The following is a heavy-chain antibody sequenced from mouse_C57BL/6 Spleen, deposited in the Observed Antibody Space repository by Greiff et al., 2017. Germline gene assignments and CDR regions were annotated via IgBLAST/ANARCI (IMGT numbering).Heavy chain of an antibody. Sequence: EVQRVESGGGLVKPGGSLKFSCAASGFTFSDYGMHWVRQAPEKGLEWVAYISSGSSTIYYADTVKGRFTISRDNAKNTQFLQMTSLRSEDTAMYYCASRAESNRTGFAYWGQGTLVTVSA. CDR2: ISSGSSTI. D-gene: IGHD2-5*01. V-gene: IGHV5-17*01. CDR3: ASRAESNRTGFAY. J-gene: IGHJ3*01. CDR1: GFTFSDYG.